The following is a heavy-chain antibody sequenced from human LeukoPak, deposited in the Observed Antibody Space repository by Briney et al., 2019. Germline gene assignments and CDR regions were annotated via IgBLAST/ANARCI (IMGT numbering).Heavy chain of an antibody. D-gene: IGHD3-22*01. CDR2: IYSGGSI. CDR1: GFSLSTYY. Sequence: PGGSLRLSCEASGFSLSTYYMSWVRQVPGKGLEWVAVIYSGGSIHYADSVKGRFTFSRDNFKDTLNLQMNSLRADDTAVYYCVRAVHHHFYSDRSGYYGAAFDVWGQGTVVTVSS. J-gene: IGHJ3*01. V-gene: IGHV3-53*01. CDR3: VRAVHHHFYSDRSGYYGAAFDV.